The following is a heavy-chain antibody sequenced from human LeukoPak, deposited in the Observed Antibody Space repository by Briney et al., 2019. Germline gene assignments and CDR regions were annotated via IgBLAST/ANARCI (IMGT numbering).Heavy chain of an antibody. V-gene: IGHV3-23*01. CDR2: ISGSGGST. CDR1: GFTFSSYA. CDR3: AKVVYRLRWLQLYYFDY. D-gene: IGHD5-24*01. Sequence: PGGSLRLSCAASGFTFSSYAMSWVRQAPGKGLEWVSAISGSGGSTYYADSVKGRFTISRDNSKNTLYLQMNSLRAEDTAVYYCAKVVYRLRWLQLYYFDYWGQGTLVTVSS. J-gene: IGHJ4*02.